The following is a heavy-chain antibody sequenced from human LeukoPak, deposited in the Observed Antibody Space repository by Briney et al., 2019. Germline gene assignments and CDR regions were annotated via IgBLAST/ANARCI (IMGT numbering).Heavy chain of an antibody. Sequence: GASVKVSCKASGYTFTSYYMHWVRQAPGQGLEWMGIINPSGGSTSYAQKLQGRVTVTRDMSTSTVYMELSSLRSEDTAVYYCAALSFEYSSGLNGYWGQGTLVTVSS. CDR3: AALSFEYSSGLNGY. D-gene: IGHD6-19*01. V-gene: IGHV1-46*01. CDR1: GYTFTSYY. CDR2: INPSGGST. J-gene: IGHJ4*02.